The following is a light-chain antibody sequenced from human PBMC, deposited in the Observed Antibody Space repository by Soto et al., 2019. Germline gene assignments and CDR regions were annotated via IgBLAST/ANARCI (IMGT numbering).Light chain of an antibody. J-gene: IGLJ2*01. V-gene: IGLV1-44*01. Sequence: QSVLTQPPSASGTPGQRVTISCSGGSSNIGSNPVNWYQQLPGTAPKLLIYTNNQRPSGVPDRFSGSKSDTSASLATSGLQSDDEADYYCAAWDDSLNDPVFGGGTKLTVL. CDR1: SSNIGSNP. CDR2: TNN. CDR3: AAWDDSLNDPV.